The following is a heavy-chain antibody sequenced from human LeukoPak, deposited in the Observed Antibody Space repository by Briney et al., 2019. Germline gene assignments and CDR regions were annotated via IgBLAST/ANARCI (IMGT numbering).Heavy chain of an antibody. CDR1: GYTFTGYY. CDR2: INPNSGGT. V-gene: IGHV1-2*02. Sequence: ASVKVSCKASGYTFTGYYMHWVRQAPGQGLEWMGWINPNSGGTNYVQKFQGRVTMTRDTSISTAYMELSRLRSDDTAVYYCARDRRAAAGSFWYYYYGMDVWGQGTTVTVSS. D-gene: IGHD6-13*01. J-gene: IGHJ6*02. CDR3: ARDRRAAAGSFWYYYYGMDV.